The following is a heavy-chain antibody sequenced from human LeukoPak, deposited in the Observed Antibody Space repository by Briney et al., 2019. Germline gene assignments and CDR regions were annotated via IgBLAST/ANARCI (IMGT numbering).Heavy chain of an antibody. D-gene: IGHD2-8*01. CDR1: GYTFTSYA. CDR2: INAGNGNT. CDR3: ARLMRGNWFDP. V-gene: IGHV1-3*01. Sequence: ASVKVSCKASGYTFTSYAMHWVRQAPGQRLEWMGWINAGNGNTKYSQKFQARVTITRDTSASTAYMELSSLRSEDTAVYYCARLMRGNWFDPWGQGTLVTVSS. J-gene: IGHJ5*02.